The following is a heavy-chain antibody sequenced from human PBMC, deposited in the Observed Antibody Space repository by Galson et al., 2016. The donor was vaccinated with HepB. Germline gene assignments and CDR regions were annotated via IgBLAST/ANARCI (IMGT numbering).Heavy chain of an antibody. CDR3: ARLRFSSSWYKDY. CDR1: GFTFSSYS. CDR2: ISSSSSTI. V-gene: IGHV3-48*01. Sequence: SLRLSCAASGFTFSSYSMSWVRQAPGRGLEWVSYISSSSSTIYYADSVKGRFTISRDKAKNSLFLQLNSLRAEDTAVYYCARLRFSSSWYKDYWGQGTLVTVSS. D-gene: IGHD6-13*01. J-gene: IGHJ4*02.